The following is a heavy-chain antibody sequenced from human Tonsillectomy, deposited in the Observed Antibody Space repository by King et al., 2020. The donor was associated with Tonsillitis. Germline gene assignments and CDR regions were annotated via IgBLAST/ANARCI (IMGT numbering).Heavy chain of an antibody. Sequence: VQLVESGGGVVQPGRSLRLSCAASGFTFNSYAMHWVRQAPGKGLEWVAIISYDGSKGYSADSVKGRFIISRDNSKNTLYLQMNSLRLEDTAVYYCARDIAVAEYYFDYWGQGTLVTVSS. CDR3: ARDIAVAEYYFDY. V-gene: IGHV3-30*04. J-gene: IGHJ4*02. D-gene: IGHD6-19*01. CDR2: ISYDGSKG. CDR1: GFTFNSYA.